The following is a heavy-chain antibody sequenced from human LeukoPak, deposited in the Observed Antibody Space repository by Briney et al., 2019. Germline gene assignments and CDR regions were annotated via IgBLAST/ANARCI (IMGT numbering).Heavy chain of an antibody. CDR3: ARLKDAVTIFDC. CDR2: ISTSTRTI. CDR1: GFTFSTYS. Sequence: PGGSPRLSCAASGFTFSTYSMNWVRQAPGKGLEWLSYISTSTRTIYYADSVKGRFTISRDNTKNSLYVQMNSLRAEDTAVYYCARLKDAVTIFDCWGQGILVTVSS. J-gene: IGHJ5*01. V-gene: IGHV3-48*04. D-gene: IGHD4-17*01.